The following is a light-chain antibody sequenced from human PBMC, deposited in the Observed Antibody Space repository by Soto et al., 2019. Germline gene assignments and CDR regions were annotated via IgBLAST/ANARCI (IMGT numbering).Light chain of an antibody. CDR2: AAS. J-gene: IGKJ5*01. CDR3: QWRWVT. V-gene: IGKV1-9*01. Sequence: DIQLTQSPSFLSASVGDRVTITCRASQGISSYLAWYQQKPGKAPKLLIYAASTMQSGVPTRFSGSGPETDFTLSISSLQPEDFATYYCQWRWVTFGQGTRLE. CDR1: QGISSY.